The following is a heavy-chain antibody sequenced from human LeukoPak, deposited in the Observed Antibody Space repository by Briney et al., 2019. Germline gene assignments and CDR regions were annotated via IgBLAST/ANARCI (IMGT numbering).Heavy chain of an antibody. CDR3: ARDTKQSIAVAGTGDY. Sequence: ASVKVSCKASGYTFTGYYMHWVRQAPGQGLEWMGWINPNSGGTNYAQKFQGRVTMTRDTSISTAYMELSRLRSDDTAVYYCARDTKQSIAVAGTGDYWRQGTLVTVSS. CDR2: INPNSGGT. V-gene: IGHV1-2*02. J-gene: IGHJ4*01. CDR1: GYTFTGYY. D-gene: IGHD6-19*01.